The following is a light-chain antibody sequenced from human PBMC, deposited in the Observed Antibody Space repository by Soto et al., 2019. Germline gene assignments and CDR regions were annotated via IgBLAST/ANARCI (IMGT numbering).Light chain of an antibody. J-gene: IGKJ2*02. Sequence: DIQLTQSPSTLSASVGDRVTITCRASQSVTDWLAWYQQKPGKAPKLLIYGASSLQSGVPSRFSGSGSGTEFSLTISSLQPDDFATYYCQQYYRSCTFGQGTKVDI. V-gene: IGKV1-5*01. CDR2: GAS. CDR3: QQYYRSCT. CDR1: QSVTDW.